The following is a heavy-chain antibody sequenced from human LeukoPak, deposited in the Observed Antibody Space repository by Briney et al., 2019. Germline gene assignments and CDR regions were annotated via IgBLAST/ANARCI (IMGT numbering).Heavy chain of an antibody. J-gene: IGHJ6*03. Sequence: SETLSLTCAVYGGSFSGYYWSWIRQPPGKGLEWIGEINHSGSTNYNPSLKSRVTISVDTSKNQFSLKLSSVTAADTAVYYCARQKAMVRGRQYYYYMDVWGKGTTVTVSS. CDR1: GGSFSGYY. D-gene: IGHD3-10*01. CDR3: ARQKAMVRGRQYYYYMDV. V-gene: IGHV4-34*01. CDR2: INHSGST.